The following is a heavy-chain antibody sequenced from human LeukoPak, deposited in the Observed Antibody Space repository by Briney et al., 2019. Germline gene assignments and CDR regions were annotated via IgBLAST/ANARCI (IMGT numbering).Heavy chain of an antibody. J-gene: IGHJ6*03. Sequence: GGSLRLSCAASGFTVSSNYMSWVRQSPGEGLEWVSVIYSGGSTYYADSVKGRFTISRDNSKNTLYLQMNSLRAEDTAVYYCASGSGSYRTPYYYMDVWGTGTTVTVSS. V-gene: IGHV3-53*01. CDR1: GFTVSSNY. D-gene: IGHD3-10*01. CDR3: ASGSGSYRTPYYYMDV. CDR2: IYSGGST.